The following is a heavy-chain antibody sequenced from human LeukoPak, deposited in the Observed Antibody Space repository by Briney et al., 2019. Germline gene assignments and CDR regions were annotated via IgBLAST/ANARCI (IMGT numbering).Heavy chain of an antibody. CDR3: VTAPTPTYSDY. J-gene: IGHJ4*02. D-gene: IGHD4-23*01. CDR1: GFTFSDYY. V-gene: IGHV3-11*04. CDR2: ISRSGDTI. Sequence: PGGSLRLSCAASGFTFSDYYMSWIRQAPGKGLEWVSYISRSGDTIYYADSVKGRFTISRDNAKNSLFLQMTILRAEDTAVYYCVTAPTPTYSDYWGQGTLVTVSS.